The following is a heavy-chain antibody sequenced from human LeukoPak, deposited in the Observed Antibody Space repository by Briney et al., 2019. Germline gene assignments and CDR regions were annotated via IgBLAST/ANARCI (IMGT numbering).Heavy chain of an antibody. D-gene: IGHD3-22*01. CDR3: ARSRGSGYYFDL. CDR1: GGSISSSSYY. V-gene: IGHV4-61*02. CDR2: IYTSGST. Sequence: SETLSLTCTVSGGSISSSSYYWGWIRQPAGKGLEWIGRIYTSGSTNYNPSLKSRVTISVDTSKNQFSLKLSSVTAADTAVYYCARSRGSGYYFDLWGRGTLVTVSS. J-gene: IGHJ2*01.